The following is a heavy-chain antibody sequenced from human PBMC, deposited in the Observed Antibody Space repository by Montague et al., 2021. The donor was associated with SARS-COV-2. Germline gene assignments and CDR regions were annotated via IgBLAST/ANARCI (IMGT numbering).Heavy chain of an antibody. CDR1: GGSISSGSYY. D-gene: IGHD3-10*01. Sequence: TLSLTCTVSGGSISSGSYYWSWIRQPAGKGLEWIGRIYTSGSTNYNPSLKSRVTISVDTSKNQFSLKLSSVTAADTAVYYCARDLAPYYGSGRYYYPIDAFDIWGQGTLVTVSS. CDR3: ARDLAPYYGSGRYYYPIDAFDI. V-gene: IGHV4-61*02. CDR2: IYTSGST. J-gene: IGHJ3*02.